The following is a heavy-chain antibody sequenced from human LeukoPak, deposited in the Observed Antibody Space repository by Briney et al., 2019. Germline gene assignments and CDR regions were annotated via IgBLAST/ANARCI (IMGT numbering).Heavy chain of an antibody. D-gene: IGHD2-15*01. V-gene: IGHV3-23*01. CDR2: ISGSGDTT. Sequence: PGGSLRLSCAASGFTFRSYVMSWVPQAPGKGLEWVSVISGSGDTTYYADSVKGRFTVSRDNSKNTLYLQMNSLRADDTAVYYCADITWTRGQSFDNWGQGTLVTVSA. J-gene: IGHJ4*02. CDR3: ADITWTRGQSFDN. CDR1: GFTFRSYV.